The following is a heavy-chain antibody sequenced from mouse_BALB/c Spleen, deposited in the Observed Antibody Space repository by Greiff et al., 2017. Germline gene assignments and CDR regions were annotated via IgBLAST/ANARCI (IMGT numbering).Heavy chain of an antibody. J-gene: IGHJ2*01. Sequence: EVKLQESGAELVRSGASVKLSCTASGFNIKDYYMHWVKQRPEQGLEWIGWIDPENGDTEYAPKFQGKATMTADTSSNTAYLQLSSLTSEDTAVYYCNAWGLRRGDDWGQGTTLTVSS. CDR3: NAWGLRRGDD. CDR2: IDPENGDT. CDR1: GFNIKDYY. V-gene: IGHV14-4*02. D-gene: IGHD2-4*01.